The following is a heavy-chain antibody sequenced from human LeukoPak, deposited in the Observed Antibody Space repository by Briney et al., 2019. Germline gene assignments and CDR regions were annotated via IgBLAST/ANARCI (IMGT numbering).Heavy chain of an antibody. CDR3: AREFSGQDCSGGSCQDY. V-gene: IGHV4-4*07. J-gene: IGHJ4*02. D-gene: IGHD2-15*01. CDR2: IHSSGST. Sequence: SSETLSLTCTVSGGSIRSYYWSWIRQPAGKGLEWIGRIHSSGSTNCNPSLKTRVTMSVDTSKNQFSLKLSSVTAADTAVYYCAREFSGQDCSGGSCQDYWGQGTLVTVSS. CDR1: GGSIRSYY.